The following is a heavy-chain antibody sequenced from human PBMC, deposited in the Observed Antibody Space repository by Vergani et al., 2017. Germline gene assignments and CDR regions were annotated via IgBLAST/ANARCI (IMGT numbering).Heavy chain of an antibody. D-gene: IGHD3-22*01. V-gene: IGHV1-69*12. CDR2: IIPIFGTA. Sequence: QVQLVQSGAEVKKPGSSVKVSCKTSGGTFSNYAISWVRQAPGQGLGWMGGIIPIFGTANYAQKFQGRVTITADGSTSAAYMELKSLRSEDTAVYYCAKLGYYDSSGYCLPHCDYWGQGTLVTVSS. J-gene: IGHJ4*02. CDR1: GGTFSNYA. CDR3: AKLGYYDSSGYCLPHCDY.